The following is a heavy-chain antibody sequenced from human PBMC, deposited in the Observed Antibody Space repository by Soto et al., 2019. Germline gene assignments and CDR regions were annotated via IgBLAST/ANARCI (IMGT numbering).Heavy chain of an antibody. D-gene: IGHD3-10*01. CDR3: ARVRVIRGVIPSHFGL. J-gene: IGHJ4*02. CDR1: GYTFGIYS. V-gene: IGHV1-18*01. CDR2: INTYSGKT. Sequence: GPGVKKPGASVKVSCKASGYTFGIYSITWVRQAPGQGLEWLGGINTYSGKTYYAQKVQGRVTLTTDTSTSTAYMDMRSLRSDDTAVYYCARVRVIRGVIPSHFGLWGQGTLVTVSS.